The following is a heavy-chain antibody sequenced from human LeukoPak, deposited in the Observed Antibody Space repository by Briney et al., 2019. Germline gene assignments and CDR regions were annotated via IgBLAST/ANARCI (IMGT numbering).Heavy chain of an antibody. Sequence: QPGGSLRLSCAASGFTFSSYEMNWVRLAPGKGLERVSYISSSGSTIYYADSVKGRSTIFRDNAKNSLYLQMNSLRAEDTAVYYCARDTTIHYGMDVWGQGTTVTVSS. CDR3: ARDTTIHYGMDV. CDR2: ISSSGSTI. V-gene: IGHV3-48*03. J-gene: IGHJ6*02. D-gene: IGHD3-3*01. CDR1: GFTFSSYE.